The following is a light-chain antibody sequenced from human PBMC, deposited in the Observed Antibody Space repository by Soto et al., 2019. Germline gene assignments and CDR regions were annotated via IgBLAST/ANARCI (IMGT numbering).Light chain of an antibody. CDR2: GAS. V-gene: IGKV3-15*01. CDR3: QQYNNWPSIT. CDR1: QSVSSN. J-gene: IGKJ5*01. Sequence: IVMPQSTATLSVSPGERATLSCRASQSVSSNLAWYQQKPGQAPRLLIYGASTRATGIPARFSGSGSGTEFTLTISSLQSEDFAVYYCQQYNNWPSITFGQGTRLEIK.